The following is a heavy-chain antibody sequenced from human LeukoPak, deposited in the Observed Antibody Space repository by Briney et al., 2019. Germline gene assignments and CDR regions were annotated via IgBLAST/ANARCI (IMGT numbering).Heavy chain of an antibody. CDR1: GHAFTSYD. V-gene: IGHV1-8*03. CDR3: ARGRVVGAP. CDR2: TNPNRGNT. Sequence: ASVMGSCKAPGHAFTSYDTHWCRQATGQGLECMGCTNPNRGNTGYAQKFGGRVTTSRNTSISTASMELSSLRSEDTAVYYCARGRVVGAPWGQGTLVTVSS. J-gene: IGHJ5*02. D-gene: IGHD1-26*01.